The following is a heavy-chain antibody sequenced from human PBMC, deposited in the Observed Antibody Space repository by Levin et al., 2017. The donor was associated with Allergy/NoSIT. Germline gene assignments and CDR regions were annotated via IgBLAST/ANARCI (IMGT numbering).Heavy chain of an antibody. Sequence: SETLSLTCTVSGGSISSYYWSWIRQPPGKGLEWIGYIYYSGSTNYNPSLKSRVTISVDTSKNQFSLKLSSVTAADTAVYYCARINSGYARYYFDYRGQGTLVTVSS. CDR1: GGSISSYY. V-gene: IGHV4-59*01. J-gene: IGHJ4*02. CDR2: IYYSGST. D-gene: IGHD5-12*01. CDR3: ARINSGYARYYFDY.